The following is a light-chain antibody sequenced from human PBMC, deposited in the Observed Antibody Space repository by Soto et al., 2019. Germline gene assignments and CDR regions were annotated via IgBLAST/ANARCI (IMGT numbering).Light chain of an antibody. CDR3: QQFGTPPWT. V-gene: IGKV3-20*01. CDR1: QSVSNNY. Sequence: EIVLTQSPGTLSLSPGERATLSCRASQSVSNNYLAWYQQKPGQATRLLIYGSSSRATGIPDRFSGSGSGTHFNLTISRLEPEDFAVYYCQQFGTPPWTFGQGTKVDIK. CDR2: GSS. J-gene: IGKJ1*01.